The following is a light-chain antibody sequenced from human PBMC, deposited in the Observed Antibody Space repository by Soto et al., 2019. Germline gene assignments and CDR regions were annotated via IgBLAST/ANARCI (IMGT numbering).Light chain of an antibody. CDR2: KAS. Sequence: DIQLTQSPSTLSASVGDIVTITCRASHSVNSWLAWFQQKPVKAPKLLIYKASTLESGVPSRFSGSGSGTEFTLTISSLQPDDFGTYYCQHYNNYWTFGQGTKVEIK. J-gene: IGKJ1*01. CDR3: QHYNNYWT. CDR1: HSVNSW. V-gene: IGKV1-5*03.